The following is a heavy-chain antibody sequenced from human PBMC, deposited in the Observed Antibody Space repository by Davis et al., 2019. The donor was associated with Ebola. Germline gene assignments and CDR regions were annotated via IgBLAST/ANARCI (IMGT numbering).Heavy chain of an antibody. Sequence: SSVPVSCMASGYIFTGYYMHWVRQAPGKGLEWMGGIIPILGIANYAQKFQGRVTITADESTSTAYMELSSLRSEDTAVYYCASDWSETEGYWFDPWGQGTLVTVSS. D-gene: IGHD3-3*01. V-gene: IGHV1-69*10. CDR2: IIPILGIA. J-gene: IGHJ5*02. CDR3: ASDWSETEGYWFDP. CDR1: GYIFTGYY.